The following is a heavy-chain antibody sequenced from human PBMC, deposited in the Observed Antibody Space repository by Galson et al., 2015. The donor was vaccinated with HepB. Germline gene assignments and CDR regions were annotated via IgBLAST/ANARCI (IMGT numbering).Heavy chain of an antibody. Sequence: SVKVSCKASGYTFNIYGTSWVRQAPGQGLEWMGWISPYNSNTKYAQTVQDRVTMTTDTSTSTAYMELRSLRSDNTAVYYCARDDPTKSYYMDVWGKGTTVTVSS. J-gene: IGHJ6*03. CDR1: GYTFNIYG. V-gene: IGHV1-18*01. CDR2: ISPYNSNT. CDR3: ARDDPTKSYYMDV.